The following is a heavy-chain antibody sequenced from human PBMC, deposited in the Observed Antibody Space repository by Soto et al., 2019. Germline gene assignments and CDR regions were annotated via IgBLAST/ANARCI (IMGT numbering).Heavy chain of an antibody. J-gene: IGHJ3*01. CDR2: INAGNGNT. V-gene: IGHV1-3*01. Sequence: ASVKVSCKASGYTFTNYAMHWVRQAPGQRPEWMGWINAGNGNTKFSQRFQGRVTITRDTSANIAYMELSSLTSEDTAVYYCARAGVGSTTSCSDALASWGQGTMVTVSS. D-gene: IGHD2-2*01. CDR3: ARAGVGSTTSCSDALAS. CDR1: GYTFTNYA.